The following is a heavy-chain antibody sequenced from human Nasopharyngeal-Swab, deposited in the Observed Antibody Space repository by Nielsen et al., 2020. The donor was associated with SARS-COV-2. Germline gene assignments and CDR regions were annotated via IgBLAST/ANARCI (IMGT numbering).Heavy chain of an antibody. V-gene: IGHV3-66*01. J-gene: IGHJ4*02. Sequence: WIRQHPGKGLEWVSVMYHDGRTYYTDSVKGRFTISRDNSKNTVYLQMNSLRAEDTAVYYCAREFYYRFDYWGQGTLVTVSS. CDR2: MYHDGRT. CDR3: AREFYYRFDY. D-gene: IGHD3-10*01.